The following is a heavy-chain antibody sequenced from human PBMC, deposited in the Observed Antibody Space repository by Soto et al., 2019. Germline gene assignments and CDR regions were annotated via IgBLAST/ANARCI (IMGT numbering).Heavy chain of an antibody. V-gene: IGHV4-31*03. CDR3: ARGGLTRYSYGYNYFDY. D-gene: IGHD5-18*01. CDR2: IYYSGST. Sequence: NPSETLSLTCTVSGGSISSGGYYWSWIRQHPGKGLEWIGYIYYSGSTYYNPSLKSRVTISVDTSKNQFSLKLSSVTAADTAVYYCARGGLTRYSYGYNYFDYWGQGTLVTVSS. CDR1: GGSISSGGYY. J-gene: IGHJ4*02.